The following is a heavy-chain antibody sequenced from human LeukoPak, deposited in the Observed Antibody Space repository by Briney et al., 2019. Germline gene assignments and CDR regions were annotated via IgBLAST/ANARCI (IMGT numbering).Heavy chain of an antibody. Sequence: GGSLRLSCAASGFTFSSYWMSWFRQIPGKGLEWLGNIKTDGSEKYYLDSVRGRFTISRDNAKNSLFLQMNSLRGEDTAVYYCVRDYGWGTYDPDYWDQGTLVTVTS. CDR3: VRDYGWGTYDPDY. D-gene: IGHD3-16*01. CDR2: IKTDGSEK. J-gene: IGHJ4*02. V-gene: IGHV3-7*01. CDR1: GFTFSSYW.